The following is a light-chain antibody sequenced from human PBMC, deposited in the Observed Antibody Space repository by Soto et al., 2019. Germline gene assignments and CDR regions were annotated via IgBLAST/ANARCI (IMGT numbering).Light chain of an antibody. CDR3: QQYNNWPPIT. V-gene: IGKV3D-15*01. CDR1: QIVSSS. J-gene: IGKJ4*01. CDR2: GAS. Sequence: EIVMTQSPGTLSVSPGERATLSCRASQIVSSSLAWYQQKPGQAPRLLMYGASTSATGTPARCSGSGSGTEVTLTIISLQSEDFVVYYCQQYNNWPPITFGGGTKVEIK.